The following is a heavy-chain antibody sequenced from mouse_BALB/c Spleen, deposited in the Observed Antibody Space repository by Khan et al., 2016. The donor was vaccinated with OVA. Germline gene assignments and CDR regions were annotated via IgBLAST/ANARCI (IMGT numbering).Heavy chain of an antibody. D-gene: IGHD2-10*01. CDR3: ARPPYFSYTLDY. J-gene: IGHJ4*01. V-gene: IGHV9-3-1*01. Sequence: QIQLVQSGPELKKPGETVKISCKASGYTFTNYGMNWVKQSPGKALKWMGWINTYTREPTYADDFKGRFAFSLETSASTAYLQINNLKNEDTATYVCARPPYFSYTLDYWGQGTSVTVSS. CDR1: GYTFTNYG. CDR2: INTYTREP.